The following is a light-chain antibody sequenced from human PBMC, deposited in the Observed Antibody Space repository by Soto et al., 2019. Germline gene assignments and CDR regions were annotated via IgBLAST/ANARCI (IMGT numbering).Light chain of an antibody. CDR3: QQYNNWAPLT. CDR2: GAS. J-gene: IGKJ4*01. CDR1: QSVSSN. V-gene: IGKV3-15*01. Sequence: EIVMTQSPATLSVSPGERATLSCRASQSVSSNLAWYQQKPGQAPRLLIYGASTRATGIPATFSGSGSGTDFTLTISSLQSEDFAVYYCQQYNNWAPLTFGGGTKVEIK.